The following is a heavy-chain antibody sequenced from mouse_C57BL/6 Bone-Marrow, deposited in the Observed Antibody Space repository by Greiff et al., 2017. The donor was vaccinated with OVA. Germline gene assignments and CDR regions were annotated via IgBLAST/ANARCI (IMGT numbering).Heavy chain of an antibody. D-gene: IGHD2-4*01. V-gene: IGHV5-17*01. CDR3: ARPFYYDFSWFAY. J-gene: IGHJ3*01. CDR2: ISSGSSTI. CDR1: GFTFSDYG. Sequence: EVQLVESGGGLVKPGGSLKLSCAASGFTFSDYGMHWVRQAPEKGLEWVAYISSGSSTIYYADTVKGRFTISRDNAKNTLFLQMTSLRSEDTAMYYCARPFYYDFSWFAYWGQGTLVTVSA.